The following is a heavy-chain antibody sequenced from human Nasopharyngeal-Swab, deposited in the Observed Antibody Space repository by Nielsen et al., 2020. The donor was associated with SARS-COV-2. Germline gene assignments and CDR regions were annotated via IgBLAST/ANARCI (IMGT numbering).Heavy chain of an antibody. CDR2: ISGSGGNT. CDR3: AKGVGYGDTGYFDE. J-gene: IGHJ4*02. Sequence: GESLKISCVASGFTYSTYAMSWVRQAPGKGLEWVSGISGSGGNTYYADSVKGRFTISRDNSMETLYLQMNSLRVEDTAVYYCAKGVGYGDTGYFDEWGQGTLVTVSS. V-gene: IGHV3-23*01. D-gene: IGHD4-17*01. CDR1: GFTYSTYA.